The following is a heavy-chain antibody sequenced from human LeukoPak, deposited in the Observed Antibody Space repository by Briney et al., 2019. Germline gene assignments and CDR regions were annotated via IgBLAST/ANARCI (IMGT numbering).Heavy chain of an antibody. CDR2: ISYDGSNK. CDR3: ARGGDGGSSWLGFDY. J-gene: IGHJ4*02. D-gene: IGHD6-13*01. CDR1: GFTFSSYA. Sequence: GGSLRLSCAASGFTFSSYAMHWVRQAPGKGLEWVAVISYDGSNKYYADSVKGRFTISRDNSKNTLYLQMNSLRAEDTAVYYCARGGDGGSSWLGFDYWGQGTLVTVSS. V-gene: IGHV3-30*04.